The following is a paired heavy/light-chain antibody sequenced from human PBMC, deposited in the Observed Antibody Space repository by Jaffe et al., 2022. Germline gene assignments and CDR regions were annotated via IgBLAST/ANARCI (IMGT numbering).Heavy chain of an antibody. Sequence: QVQLQQWGAGLLKPSETLSLTCAVYGGSLSGYYWSWIRQPPGKGLKWIGEINQSGSTNYNPSLKSRVTISADTSKSQFSLKLSSVTAADTAVYYCARSPYCSSTSCYALGEFDYWGQGILVTVSS. V-gene: IGHV4-34*01. CDR2: INQSGST. CDR3: ARSPYCSSTSCYALGEFDY. D-gene: IGHD2-2*01. CDR1: GGSLSGYY. J-gene: IGHJ4*02.
Light chain of an antibody. CDR1: QGIRND. Sequence: DIQMTQSPSSLSASVGDRVTITCRASQGIRNDLGWYQQKPGKAPKRLIYAASSLQSGVPSRFSGSGSGTEFTLTIYSLQPEDFATYYCLQHNSYPRTFGQGTKVEIK. CDR2: AAS. CDR3: LQHNSYPRT. V-gene: IGKV1-17*01. J-gene: IGKJ1*01.